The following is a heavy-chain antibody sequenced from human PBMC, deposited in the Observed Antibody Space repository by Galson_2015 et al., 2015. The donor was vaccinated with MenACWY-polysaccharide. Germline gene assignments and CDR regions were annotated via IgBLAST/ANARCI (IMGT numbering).Heavy chain of an antibody. CDR3: AKGSYCGGDCYSLLDY. D-gene: IGHD2-21*02. J-gene: IGHJ4*02. CDR2: ISGGGDNT. V-gene: IGHV3-23*01. CDR1: GFTFNNYA. Sequence: SLRLSCAASGFTFNNYALSWVRQAPGKGLEWVSGISGGGDNTDYADSVKGRFTISRDNPKNTLYLQLNSLRAEDTAVYYYAKGSYCGGDCYSLLDYWGQGTLVTVSS.